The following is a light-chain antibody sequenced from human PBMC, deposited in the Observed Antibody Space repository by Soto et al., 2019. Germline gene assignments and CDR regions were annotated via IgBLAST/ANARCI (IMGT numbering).Light chain of an antibody. Sequence: QAVLTQPASVSGSPGQSITISCTGTRSDVGGYNYVSWYQQHPGKVPKVLIYEVRNRPSGVSNRFSGSKSGNTASLTISRLQADDEADYYCTSYTDSGSYVFGTGTKLTVL. CDR2: EVR. CDR3: TSYTDSGSYV. J-gene: IGLJ1*01. V-gene: IGLV2-14*01. CDR1: RSDVGGYNY.